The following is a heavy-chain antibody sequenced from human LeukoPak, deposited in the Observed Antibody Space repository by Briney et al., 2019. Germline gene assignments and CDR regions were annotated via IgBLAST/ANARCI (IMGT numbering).Heavy chain of an antibody. J-gene: IGHJ6*03. D-gene: IGHD5-18*01. CDR3: ARTTEGGYTYDYFYYYYMDV. CDR2: IYFSGRT. V-gene: IGHV4-59*01. CDR1: GGSITSYS. Sequence: PETLSPTCTLSGGSITSYSSSWVRQLPGDGLGWIGSIYFSGRTTSNTSPKSGVTISVDMSTNQFSLKLSSVNAADTPSFYCARTTEGGYTYDYFYYYYMDVWGKGTTVTISS.